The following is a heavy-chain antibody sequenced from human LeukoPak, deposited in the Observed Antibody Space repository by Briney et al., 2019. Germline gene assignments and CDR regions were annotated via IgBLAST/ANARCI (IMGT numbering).Heavy chain of an antibody. V-gene: IGHV6-1*01. CDR3: VRVRGGVFEV. D-gene: IGHD2-15*01. CDR2: TYYRSKWSN. CDR1: GDSVSSNHVT. J-gene: IGHJ4*02. Sequence: SQTLSLTCAISGDSVSSNHVTWNWIRQSPSRGLEWLGRTYYRSKWSNDYAVSVKDRIAINPDTSKNQFSLQLNSVTPDDTAIYYCVRVRGGVFEVWGQGALVAVSS.